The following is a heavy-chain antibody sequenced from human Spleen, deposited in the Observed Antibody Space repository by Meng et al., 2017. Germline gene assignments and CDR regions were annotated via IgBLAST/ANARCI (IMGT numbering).Heavy chain of an antibody. D-gene: IGHD2-15*01. J-gene: IGHJ5*02. CDR2: ISAYNGNT. CDR1: GYTFTSYG. V-gene: IGHV1-18*01. CDR3: ARWRADCRGGSCYSFSWFDP. Sequence: ASVKVSCKASGYTFTSYGISWGRQAPGQGLEWMGWISAYNGNTNYAQKLQGRVTMTTDTSTSTAYMELRSLRSDDTAVYYCARWRADCRGGSCYSFSWFDPWGQGTLVTVSS.